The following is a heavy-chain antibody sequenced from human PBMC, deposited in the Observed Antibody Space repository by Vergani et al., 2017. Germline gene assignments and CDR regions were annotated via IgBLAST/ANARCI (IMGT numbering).Heavy chain of an antibody. CDR1: GYSFTSYW. CDR2: IYPGDSAT. J-gene: IGHJ4*02. V-gene: IGHV5-51*01. D-gene: IGHD3-22*01. CDR3: ARHPDYYDSSGYSAQFDY. Sequence: EVQLVQSGAEVKKPGESLKISCKGSGYSFTSYWIGWVRPMPGKGLEVMGIIYPGDSATRYSPSFQGPVTISADKSISTAYLQWSSLKASDTAMYYCARHPDYYDSSGYSAQFDYWGQGTLVTVSS.